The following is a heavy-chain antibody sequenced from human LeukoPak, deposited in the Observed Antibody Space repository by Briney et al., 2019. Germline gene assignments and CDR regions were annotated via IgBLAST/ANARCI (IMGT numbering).Heavy chain of an antibody. CDR2: INHSGST. CDR1: GGSFSGYY. D-gene: IGHD2-21*02. J-gene: IGHJ6*02. Sequence: SETLSLTCAVYGGSFSGYYWSWIRQPPGKGLEWIGEINHSGSTNYNPSLKSRVTISVDTSKNQFSLKLSSVTAADTAVYYCAGGRIVVVTATPLPRISMDVWGQGTTVTVSS. CDR3: AGGRIVVVTATPLPRISMDV. V-gene: IGHV4-34*01.